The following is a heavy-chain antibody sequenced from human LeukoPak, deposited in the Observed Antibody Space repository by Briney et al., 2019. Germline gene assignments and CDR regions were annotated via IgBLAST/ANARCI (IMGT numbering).Heavy chain of an antibody. CDR3: ARVGDSSGYYYDFDY. Sequence: GGSLRLSCAASGFTFSNYSMNWVRQAPGKGLEWVSVIYSGGSTYYADSVKGRFTISRDNSKNTLYLQMNSLRAEDTAVYYCARVGDSSGYYYDFDYWGQGTLVTVSS. CDR2: IYSGGST. J-gene: IGHJ4*02. V-gene: IGHV3-66*01. CDR1: GFTFSNYS. D-gene: IGHD3-22*01.